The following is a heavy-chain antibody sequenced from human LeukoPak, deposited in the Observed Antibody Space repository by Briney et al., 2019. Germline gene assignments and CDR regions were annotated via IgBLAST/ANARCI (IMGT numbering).Heavy chain of an antibody. V-gene: IGHV3-33*01. Sequence: PGRSLRLSCAASGFTFSSYGMHWVRQAPGKGLGWVSVIWYDGSNKYYADSVKSRFTISRDNSKNTLYLRKNSLRAEDTAVYYCARDGAGYSSRWSSEGHAFDIWGQGTMVTVSS. CDR3: ARDGAGYSSRWSSEGHAFDI. CDR1: GFTFSSYG. CDR2: IWYDGSNK. J-gene: IGHJ3*02. D-gene: IGHD6-13*01.